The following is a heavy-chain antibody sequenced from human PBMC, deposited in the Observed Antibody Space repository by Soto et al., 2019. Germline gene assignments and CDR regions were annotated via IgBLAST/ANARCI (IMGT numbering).Heavy chain of an antibody. J-gene: IGHJ5*02. Sequence: EVQLVESGGGLIQPGGSLRLSCAASGFTVSSNYMSWVRQAPGKGLEWVSVIYSGGSTYYADSVKGRFTISRDNSKNTLYLQMNSLRAEDTAVYYCARDSRRSDYYYFDPWGQGTLVTVSS. V-gene: IGHV3-53*01. D-gene: IGHD3-22*01. CDR3: ARDSRRSDYYYFDP. CDR1: GFTVSSNY. CDR2: IYSGGST.